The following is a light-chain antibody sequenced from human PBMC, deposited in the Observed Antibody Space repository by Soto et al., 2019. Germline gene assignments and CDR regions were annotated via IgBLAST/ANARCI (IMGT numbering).Light chain of an antibody. CDR2: DSN. CDR3: GAWDTSLNVML. CDR1: SSNIGNNY. V-gene: IGLV1-51*01. J-gene: IGLJ2*01. Sequence: QSVLTQPPSMSAAPGQKVSISCSGSSSNIGNNYVSWYQQLPGTAPKLLIYDSNKRPSEIPDRFSASKSGTSATLGITGLQTGDEADYYCGAWDTSLNVMLFGRGTKLTVL.